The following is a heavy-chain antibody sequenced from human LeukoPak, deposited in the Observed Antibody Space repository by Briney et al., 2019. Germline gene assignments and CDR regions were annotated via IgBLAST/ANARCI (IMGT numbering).Heavy chain of an antibody. J-gene: IGHJ5*02. V-gene: IGHV4-34*01. D-gene: IGHD3-10*01. CDR3: ARDNPLSLFGGFDP. CDR1: GGSFSGYY. Sequence: SETLSLTCAVYGGSFSGYYWSWIRQPPGKGLEWIGEINHSGSTNYNPSLKSRVTISVDTSKNQFSLKLSSVTAADTAVYYCARDNPLSLFGGFDPRGQGTLVTVSS. CDR2: INHSGST.